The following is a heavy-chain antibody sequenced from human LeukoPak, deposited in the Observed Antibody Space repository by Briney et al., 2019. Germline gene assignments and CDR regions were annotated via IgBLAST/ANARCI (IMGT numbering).Heavy chain of an antibody. Sequence: SETLSLTCTVSGGSISSSSYYWGWIRQPPGKGLEWIGSIYYSGSTYYNPSLKSRVTISVDTSKNQSSLKLSSVTAADTAVYYCASGRGYDYVWGSYWGAFDIWDQGTMVTVSS. CDR3: ASGRGYDYVWGSYWGAFDI. J-gene: IGHJ3*02. V-gene: IGHV4-39*01. CDR1: GGSISSSSYY. CDR2: IYYSGST. D-gene: IGHD3-16*01.